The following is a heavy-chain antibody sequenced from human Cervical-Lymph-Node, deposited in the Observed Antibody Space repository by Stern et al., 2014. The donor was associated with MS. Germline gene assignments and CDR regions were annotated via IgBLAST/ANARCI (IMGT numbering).Heavy chain of an antibody. J-gene: IGHJ4*02. Sequence: QVQLVQSGAEVKKPGASVKVSCKASGYTFTSYYMHWVRQAPGQGLEWMGIINPSGGSTSYATKFTGRVTMTRDPSPSTVYLELRSMRSEDTAVYYCARVGSGYCFDYWGQGTLVTVSS. D-gene: IGHD3-3*01. CDR2: INPSGGST. CDR3: ARVGSGYCFDY. V-gene: IGHV1-46*01. CDR1: GYTFTSYY.